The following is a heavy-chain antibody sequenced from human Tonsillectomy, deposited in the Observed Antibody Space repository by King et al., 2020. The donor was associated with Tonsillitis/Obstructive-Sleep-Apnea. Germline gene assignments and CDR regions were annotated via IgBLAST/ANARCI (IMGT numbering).Heavy chain of an antibody. CDR3: AREDGGYCSSTSCYSEGLDYYYYYMDV. CDR1: GFTFSSYN. D-gene: IGHD2-2*03. J-gene: IGHJ6*03. CDR2: ISSSSSYI. V-gene: IGHV3-21*01. Sequence: VQLVESGGGLVKPGGSLRLSCAASGFTFSSYNMNWVRQAPGKGLEWVSSISSSSSYIYYADSVKGRFTISRDNAKNSLYLQMNSLRADDTAVYYCAREDGGYCSSTSCYSEGLDYYYYYMDVWGKGTTVTVSS.